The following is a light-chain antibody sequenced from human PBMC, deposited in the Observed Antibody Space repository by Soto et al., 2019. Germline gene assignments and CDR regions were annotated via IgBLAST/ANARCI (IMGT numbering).Light chain of an antibody. J-gene: IGKJ3*01. CDR1: QSISSY. Sequence: DIQMTQSPSSLSASVGDRVTITCRASQSISSYLNWYQQKPGKAPKLLIYAASSLQSGIPSRFSGSGSGTDFTLSISSLQPEDVANYYYQQGYSTPFTFGRGTNVDIK. CDR2: AAS. CDR3: QQGYSTPFT. V-gene: IGKV1-39*01.